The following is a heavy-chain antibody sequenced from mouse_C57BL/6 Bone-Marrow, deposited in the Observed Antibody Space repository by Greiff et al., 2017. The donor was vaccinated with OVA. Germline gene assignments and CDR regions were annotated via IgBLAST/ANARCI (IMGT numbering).Heavy chain of an antibody. V-gene: IGHV1-50*01. CDR2: IDPSDSYT. CDR1: GYTFTSYW. J-gene: IGHJ3*01. CDR3: ARAVFAY. Sequence: QVQLQQPGAELVKPGASVKLSCTASGYTFTSYWMPWVKQRPGQGLEWIGEIDPSDSYTNYNQKFKGKATLTVDTSSSTAYMQLSSLTSEDSAVYDCARAVFAYGGQGTLVTVSA.